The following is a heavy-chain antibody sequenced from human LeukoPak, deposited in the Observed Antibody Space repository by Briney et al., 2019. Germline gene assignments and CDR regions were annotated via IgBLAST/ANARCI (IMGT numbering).Heavy chain of an antibody. CDR1: GGSISSSSYY. V-gene: IGHV4-39*01. CDR3: ARAPFSAPFDY. J-gene: IGHJ4*02. Sequence: SETLSLTCTVSGGSISSSSYYWGWIRQPPGKGLEWIGSIYYSGSTYYNPSLKSRVTISVDTSKNQFSLKLSSVTAADTAVCYCARAPFSAPFDYWGQGTLVTVSS. CDR2: IYYSGST.